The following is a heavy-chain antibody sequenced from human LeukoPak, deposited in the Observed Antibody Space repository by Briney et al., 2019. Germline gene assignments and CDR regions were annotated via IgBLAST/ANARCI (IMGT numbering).Heavy chain of an antibody. Sequence: GGSLRLSCAASGFTFSSYWMSWVRQAPGKGLEWVANIKQDGSEKYYVDSVKGRFTNSRDNAKNSLYLQMNSLRAEDTAVYYCAREGKTYYYDSSGYFDYWGQGTLVTVSS. V-gene: IGHV3-7*01. CDR1: GFTFSSYW. CDR3: AREGKTYYYDSSGYFDY. J-gene: IGHJ4*02. CDR2: IKQDGSEK. D-gene: IGHD3-22*01.